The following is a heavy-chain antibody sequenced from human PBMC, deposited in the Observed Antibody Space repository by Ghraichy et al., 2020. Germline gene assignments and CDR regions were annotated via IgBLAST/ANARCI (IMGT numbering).Heavy chain of an antibody. V-gene: IGHV4-59*08. D-gene: IGHD4-23*01. J-gene: IGHJ4*02. Sequence: SETLSLTCTVSGASGDSISSYYWSWIRQPPGKGLEWIGYIYYSGYTDYNPSLKSRVTISVAAAKNQFSLKLNPVTAADTAVYFCAGTDYGGNSGQDYWGQGTLVTVSS. CDR2: IYYSGYT. CDR1: GASGDSISSYY. CDR3: AGTDYGGNSGQDY.